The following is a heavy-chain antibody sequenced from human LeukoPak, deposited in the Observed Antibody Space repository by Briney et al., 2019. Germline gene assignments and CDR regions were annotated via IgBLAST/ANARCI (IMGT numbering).Heavy chain of an antibody. V-gene: IGHV1-46*01. Sequence: ASVKVSCKASGYTFTSYYIHWVRQAPGQGLEWMGIINPSGGSTSYAQKFQGRVTMTRDTSTSTVYMELSSLRSEDTAVYYCARDFAYYDILTGYYTQNWFDPWGQGTLVTVSS. CDR3: ARDFAYYDILTGYYTQNWFDP. D-gene: IGHD3-9*01. CDR1: GYTFTSYY. CDR2: INPSGGST. J-gene: IGHJ5*02.